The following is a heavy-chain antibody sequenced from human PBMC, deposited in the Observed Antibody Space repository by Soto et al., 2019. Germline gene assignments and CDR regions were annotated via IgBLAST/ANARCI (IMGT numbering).Heavy chain of an antibody. J-gene: IGHJ6*02. Sequence: ESLKISCKGSGYPFTDYWIGWVRQLPGKGMELMGIIYPGVSDTRYIPSFQGHVTITVVKSTSTAYLQSNTLKASDTAMYYCARHIINLRDYYYDMDVWGQVTTVTVSS. CDR1: GYPFTDYW. CDR2: IYPGVSDT. V-gene: IGHV5-51*01. CDR3: ARHIINLRDYYYDMDV.